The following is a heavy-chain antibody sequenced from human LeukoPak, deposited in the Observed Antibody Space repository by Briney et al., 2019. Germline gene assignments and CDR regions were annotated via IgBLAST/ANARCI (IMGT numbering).Heavy chain of an antibody. Sequence: PSETLSLTCTVSGGSISSYYWSWIRQPPGKGLEWIGYIYYSGSTNYNPSLKSRVTISVDTFKNQFSLKLSSVTAADTAVYYCARLQLERRDAFDIWGQGTMVTVSS. V-gene: IGHV4-59*08. CDR2: IYYSGST. CDR3: ARLQLERRDAFDI. CDR1: GGSISSYY. J-gene: IGHJ3*02. D-gene: IGHD1-1*01.